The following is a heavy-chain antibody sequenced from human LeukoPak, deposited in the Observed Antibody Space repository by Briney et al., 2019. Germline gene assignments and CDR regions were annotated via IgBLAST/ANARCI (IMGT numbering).Heavy chain of an antibody. CDR1: GGTINNYY. V-gene: IGHV4-59*08. CDR2: IYSSGST. J-gene: IGHJ5*02. D-gene: IGHD3-16*01. Sequence: SETLSLTCTVSGGTINNYYWSWIRQPPGKGLEWIGYIYSSGSTNYNPSLKSRVIISVDTSKNQFSLKLSSVTAADTAVYYCARRTLCCGERFDPWGQGTLVTVSS. CDR3: ARRTLCCGERFDP.